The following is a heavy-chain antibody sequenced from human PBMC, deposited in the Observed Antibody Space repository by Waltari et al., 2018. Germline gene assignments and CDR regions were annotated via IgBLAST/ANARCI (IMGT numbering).Heavy chain of an antibody. J-gene: IGHJ6*02. V-gene: IGHV1-3*01. CDR3: ARELYYGMDV. CDR2: INAGNGNT. CDR1: GYTFTSYA. Sequence: QVQLVQSGAEVKKPGASVKVSCKASGYTFTSYAMHWVRQAPGQRLEWMGWINAGNGNTKYSQKCQGRVTITRDTSASTAYMELSSLRSEDTAVYYCARELYYGMDVWGQGTTVTVSS.